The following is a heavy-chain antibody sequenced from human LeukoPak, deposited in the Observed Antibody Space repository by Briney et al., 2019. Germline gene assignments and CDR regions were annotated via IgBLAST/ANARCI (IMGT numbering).Heavy chain of an antibody. V-gene: IGHV3-21*01. J-gene: IGHJ3*02. CDR3: ARDRTIVGATPWHDAFDI. CDR1: GFTFSSYS. D-gene: IGHD1-26*01. CDR2: ISSSSSYI. Sequence: GGSLRLSCAASGFTFSSYSMNWVRQAPGRGLEWVSSISSSSSYIYYADSVKGRFTISRDNAKNSLYLQMNSLRVEDTAVYYCARDRTIVGATPWHDAFDIWGQGTMVTVSS.